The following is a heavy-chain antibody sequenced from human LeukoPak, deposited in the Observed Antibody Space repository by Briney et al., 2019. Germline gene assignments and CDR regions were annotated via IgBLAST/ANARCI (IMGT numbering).Heavy chain of an antibody. Sequence: GGSLRLSCAASGFTFSSYAMSWVRQAPGKGLEWVSAISGSGGSTYYADSVKGRLTISRDNSKNTLYLQMNSLRAEDTAVYYCAKGPVPQQLVSPYFDYWGQGTLVTVSS. V-gene: IGHV3-23*01. CDR2: ISGSGGST. J-gene: IGHJ4*02. CDR3: AKGPVPQQLVSPYFDY. CDR1: GFTFSSYA. D-gene: IGHD6-13*01.